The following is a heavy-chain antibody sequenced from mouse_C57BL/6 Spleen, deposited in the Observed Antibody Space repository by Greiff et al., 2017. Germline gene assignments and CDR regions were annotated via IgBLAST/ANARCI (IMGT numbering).Heavy chain of an antibody. D-gene: IGHD4-1*01. CDR2: ISDGGGYT. CDR3: ARDQTGTGFDY. Sequence: EVQLVESGGGLVKPGGSLKLSCAASGFTFSSYAMSWVRQTPEKRLEWVATISDGGGYTYYPDNVKGRFTISRDNAKNNLYLQMSHLKSEDTAMYYCARDQTGTGFDYWGQGTTLTVSS. J-gene: IGHJ2*01. V-gene: IGHV5-4*01. CDR1: GFTFSSYA.